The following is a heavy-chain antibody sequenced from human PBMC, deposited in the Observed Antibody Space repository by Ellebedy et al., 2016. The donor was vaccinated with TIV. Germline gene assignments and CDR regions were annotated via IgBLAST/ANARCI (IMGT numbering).Heavy chain of an antibody. Sequence: GGSLRLSXQGSGYNFPIYWIAWVRQIPGKGLEWMGIIYPGDSDTRYSPSFQGQVTISADKSINTAYLPWSSLKASDTAIYYCARRADGYRGYDVLGYWGQGTLVTVSS. CDR1: GYNFPIYW. D-gene: IGHD5-12*01. V-gene: IGHV5-51*01. CDR2: IYPGDSDT. CDR3: ARRADGYRGYDVLGY. J-gene: IGHJ4*02.